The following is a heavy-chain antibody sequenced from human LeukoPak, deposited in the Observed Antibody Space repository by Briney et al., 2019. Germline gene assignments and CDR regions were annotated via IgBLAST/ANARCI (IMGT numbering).Heavy chain of an antibody. CDR3: ARVGSSSWYWFDP. D-gene: IGHD6-13*01. V-gene: IGHV1-2*02. CDR1: GYTFTGYY. J-gene: IGHJ5*02. Sequence: SVKVSCKASGYTFTGYYMHWVRQAPGQGLEWMGWINPNSGGTNYAQKFQGRVTMTRDTSISTAYMELSRLRSDDTAVYYCARVGSSSWYWFDPWGQGTLVTVSS. CDR2: INPNSGGT.